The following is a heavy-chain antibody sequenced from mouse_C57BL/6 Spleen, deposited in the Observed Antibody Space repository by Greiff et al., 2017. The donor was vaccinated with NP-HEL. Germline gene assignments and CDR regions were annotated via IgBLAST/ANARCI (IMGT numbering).Heavy chain of an antibody. CDR2: IDPSDSYT. J-gene: IGHJ2*01. V-gene: IGHV1-59*01. Sequence: VKLQQPGAELVRPGTSVKLSCKASGYTFTSYWMHWVKQRPGQGLEWIGVIDPSDSYTNYNQKFKGKATSTVDTSSSTAYMQLTSLTSEDSAVYYCAPIRGFDYWGQGTTLTVSS. CDR1: GYTFTSYW. D-gene: IGHD1-1*01. CDR3: APIRGFDY.